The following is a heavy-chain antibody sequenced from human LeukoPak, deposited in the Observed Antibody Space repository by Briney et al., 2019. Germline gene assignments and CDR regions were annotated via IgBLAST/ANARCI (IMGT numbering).Heavy chain of an antibody. V-gene: IGHV3-48*01. Sequence: PGGSLRLSCAASGFTFSSYSMNWVRQAPGKGLEWVSYISSSGSTIYYADSVKGRFTISRDNAKNSLYLQMNSLRAEDTAVYYCARDLDGDYFNNWFDPWGQGTLVTVSS. D-gene: IGHD4-17*01. CDR1: GFTFSSYS. CDR3: ARDLDGDYFNNWFDP. CDR2: ISSSGSTI. J-gene: IGHJ5*02.